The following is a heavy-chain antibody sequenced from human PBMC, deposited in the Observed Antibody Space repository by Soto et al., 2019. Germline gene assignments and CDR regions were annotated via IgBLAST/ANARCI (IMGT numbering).Heavy chain of an antibody. CDR2: IYYSGTT. V-gene: IGHV4-39*01. CDR1: GGSISTSTYY. D-gene: IGHD1-26*01. J-gene: IGHJ4*02. CDR3: ATPPYSGSAFDC. Sequence: QLQLQESGPGLVKPSETLSLTCTVSGGSISTSTYYWGWIRQPPGKGLEWIGSIYYSGTTYYNPSLKSRVTMSVDTSKNQFSLKLSSVTAADTAVYFCATPPYSGSAFDCWGQGTLVTVSS.